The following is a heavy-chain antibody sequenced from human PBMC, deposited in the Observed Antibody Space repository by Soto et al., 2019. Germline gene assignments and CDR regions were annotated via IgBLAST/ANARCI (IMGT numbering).Heavy chain of an antibody. D-gene: IGHD2-15*01. V-gene: IGHV4-59*08. Sequence: QVQLQESGPGLVKPSETLSLTCTVSGDSISSYLWSWIRQPPGKGLEWMGYIYYSGSTDYNPALRSRVSISVDTSKNHVFLRLSSVTSADAAVYYCAGLHCIGGSCSLDPWGKGTLVAVSS. CDR3: AGLHCIGGSCSLDP. CDR1: GDSISSYL. CDR2: IYYSGST. J-gene: IGHJ5*02.